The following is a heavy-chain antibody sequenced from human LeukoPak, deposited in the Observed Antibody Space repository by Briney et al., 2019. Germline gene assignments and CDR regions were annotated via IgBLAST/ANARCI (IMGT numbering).Heavy chain of an antibody. CDR2: ISYDGSNK. CDR3: AKDSVPGEHNYHPLYYFDY. Sequence: PGRSLRLSCAASGFTFSSYGMHWVRQAPGKGLEWVAVISYDGSNKYYADSVKGRFTISRDNSKNTLYLQINSLRAEDTAVYSCAKDSVPGEHNYHPLYYFDYWGQGTLVTVSS. J-gene: IGHJ4*02. CDR1: GFTFSSYG. V-gene: IGHV3-30*18. D-gene: IGHD5-24*01.